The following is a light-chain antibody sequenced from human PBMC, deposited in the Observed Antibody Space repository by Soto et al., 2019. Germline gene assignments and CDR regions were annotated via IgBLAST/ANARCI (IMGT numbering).Light chain of an antibody. V-gene: IGKV3-15*01. J-gene: IGKJ1*01. CDR2: GAS. CDR3: QQLNSYPST. CDR1: QSVSSN. Sequence: EIVMTQSPATLSLSPGERATISCRASQSVSSNLAWYQQKPGQAPRLLIYGASTRATGIPARFSGSGSGTEFTLTISSLQPEDFATYYCQQLNSYPSTFGQGTKVDIK.